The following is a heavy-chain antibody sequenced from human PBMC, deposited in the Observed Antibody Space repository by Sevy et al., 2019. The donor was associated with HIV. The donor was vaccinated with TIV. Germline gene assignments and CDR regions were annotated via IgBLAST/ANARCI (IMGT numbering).Heavy chain of an antibody. CDR2: INPNSDGT. V-gene: IGHV1-2*02. Sequence: ASVKVSCKTSASTFTAYYMHWLRQAPGQGLEWMGWINPNSDGTKYAQRFQGRVSMTADTSISTAYMELSRLTPDDTAVYYCARDRVIFGGGGGLDVWGQGTTVTVSS. D-gene: IGHD3-3*02. CDR3: ARDRVIFGGGGGLDV. CDR1: ASTFTAYY. J-gene: IGHJ6*02.